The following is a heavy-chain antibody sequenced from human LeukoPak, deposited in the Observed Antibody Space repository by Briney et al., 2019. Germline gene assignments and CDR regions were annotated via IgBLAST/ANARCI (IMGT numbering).Heavy chain of an antibody. CDR2: INHTGST. Sequence: PSETLSLTCAVYSGSFSGYYWSWIRQPPGKGLEWIGEINHTGSTNYNPSLESRVTISVDTSKNQFSLKLSSVTAADTAVYYCASSYYYDSSGYQGWFDPWGQGTLVTVSS. J-gene: IGHJ5*02. CDR1: SGSFSGYY. CDR3: ASSYYYDSSGYQGWFDP. D-gene: IGHD3-22*01. V-gene: IGHV4-34*01.